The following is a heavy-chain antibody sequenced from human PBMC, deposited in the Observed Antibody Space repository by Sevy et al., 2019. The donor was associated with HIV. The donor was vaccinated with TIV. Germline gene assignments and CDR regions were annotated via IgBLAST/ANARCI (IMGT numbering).Heavy chain of an antibody. Sequence: GGSLRLSCAASGFTFSDYYMSWIRQAPGKGLEWVSYISGTDNTIYYTDSVKGRFIISRDNAKNSLYLQMNSLRAEDTAVYYCARDHVKDGDLGDYYYLAMDVWGQGTTVTVSS. V-gene: IGHV3-11*01. CDR2: ISGTDNTI. CDR3: ARDHVKDGDLGDYYYLAMDV. J-gene: IGHJ6*02. CDR1: GFTFSDYY. D-gene: IGHD4-17*01.